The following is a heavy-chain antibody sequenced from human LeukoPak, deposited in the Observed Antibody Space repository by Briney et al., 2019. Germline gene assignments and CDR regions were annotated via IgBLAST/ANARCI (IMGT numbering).Heavy chain of an antibody. CDR2: IRYDGSNK. CDR1: GFTFSSYG. CDR3: AKDRESYYCTSTSCYLDY. Sequence: GGSLRLSCAASGFTFSSYGMHWVRQAPGKGLEWVAFIRYDGSNKYYADSVKGRFTISRDNSKNTLYLQMNSLRAEDTAVYYCAKDRESYYCTSTSCYLDYWGQGTLVTVSS. D-gene: IGHD2-2*01. J-gene: IGHJ4*02. V-gene: IGHV3-30*02.